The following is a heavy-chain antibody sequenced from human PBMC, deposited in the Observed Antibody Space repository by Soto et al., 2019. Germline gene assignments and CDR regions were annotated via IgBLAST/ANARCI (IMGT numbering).Heavy chain of an antibody. J-gene: IGHJ3*02. D-gene: IGHD3-9*01. Sequence: EASVKVSCKVSGYTLTELSMHWVRQAPGKGLEWMGGFDPEDGETIYAQKFQGRVTMTEDTSTDTAYMELSSLRSEDTAVYYCATEGLTGYSRLIAFDIWGQGTMVTVSS. CDR1: GYTLTELS. CDR2: FDPEDGET. V-gene: IGHV1-24*01. CDR3: ATEGLTGYSRLIAFDI.